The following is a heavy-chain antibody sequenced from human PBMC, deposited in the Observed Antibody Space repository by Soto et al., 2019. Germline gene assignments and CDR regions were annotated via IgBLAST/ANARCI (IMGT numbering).Heavy chain of an antibody. CDR2: IIPIFGTA. Sequence: SVKVSCKASGGTFSSYAISWVRQAPGQGLEWMGGIIPIFGTANYAQKFQGRVTITADESTSTAYMELSSLRSEDTAVYYCARMRVMSRHDSTPENLIDYWGQGTLVTVSS. D-gene: IGHD3-22*01. CDR1: GGTFSSYA. J-gene: IGHJ4*02. CDR3: ARMRVMSRHDSTPENLIDY. V-gene: IGHV1-69*13.